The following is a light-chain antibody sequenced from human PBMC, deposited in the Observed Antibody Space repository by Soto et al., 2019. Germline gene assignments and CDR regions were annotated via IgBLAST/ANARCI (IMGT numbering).Light chain of an antibody. J-gene: IGKJ4*01. CDR2: GAS. V-gene: IGKV3-20*01. CDR1: QSMSTNY. CDR3: HQYDSSPLT. Sequence: EIVLAQSPDTLSLSPGARATLSCRTSQSMSTNYLAWYQQKSGQPPRLLIYGASIRATGIPDRFSGSGSGTDFTLTIIRREPEDFAVYSCHQYDSSPLTFGGWAKVEIK.